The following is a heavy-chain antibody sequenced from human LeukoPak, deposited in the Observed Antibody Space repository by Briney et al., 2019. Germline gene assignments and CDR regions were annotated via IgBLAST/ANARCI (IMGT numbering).Heavy chain of an antibody. V-gene: IGHV3-21*01. CDR2: ISATGNYI. CDR3: ARDRSGYTFDD. CDR1: GFIFSSYS. Sequence: PGGSLRLSCAASGFIFSSYSMNWVRQAPGKGLEWVSSISATGNYIYYADSVKGRSTISRDNAKNSLYLQMNSLRAEDTAVYYCARDRSGYTFDDWGQGTLVTVSS. J-gene: IGHJ4*02. D-gene: IGHD5-18*01.